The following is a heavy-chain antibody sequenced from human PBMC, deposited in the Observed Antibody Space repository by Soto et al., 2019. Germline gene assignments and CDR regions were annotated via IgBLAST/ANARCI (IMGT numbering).Heavy chain of an antibody. V-gene: IGHV3-23*01. Sequence: PGGSLRLSCAASGFTFSSYAMSWVRQAPGKGLEWVSAISGSGGSTYFADSVKGRFTISRDNAKNTLYLQMNSLRAEDTAVYYCVCSRTVYYFDYWGQGTLVNVSS. J-gene: IGHJ4*02. CDR1: GFTFSSYA. CDR3: VCSRTVYYFDY. CDR2: ISGSGGST. D-gene: IGHD3-10*02.